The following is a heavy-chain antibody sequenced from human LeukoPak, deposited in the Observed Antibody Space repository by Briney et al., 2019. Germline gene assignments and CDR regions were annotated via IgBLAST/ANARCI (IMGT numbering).Heavy chain of an antibody. V-gene: IGHV3-21*01. J-gene: IGHJ4*02. D-gene: IGHD6-13*01. Sequence: PGGSLRLSCAASGFTFSSYSMNWVRQAPGKGLEWVSSISSSSSYIYYADSVKGRFTISRDNAKNSLYLQMNSLRAEDTAVYYCAREGWQQLAPFDYWGPGTLVTVSS. CDR2: ISSSSSYI. CDR3: AREGWQQLAPFDY. CDR1: GFTFSSYS.